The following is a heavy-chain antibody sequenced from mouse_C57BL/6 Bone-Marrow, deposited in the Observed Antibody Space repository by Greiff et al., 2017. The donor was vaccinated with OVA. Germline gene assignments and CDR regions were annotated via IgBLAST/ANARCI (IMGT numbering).Heavy chain of an antibody. CDR1: GFNIKNTY. CDR3: ARRLRYRPWYFDV. J-gene: IGHJ1*03. CDR2: IDPANGNT. V-gene: IGHV14-3*01. Sequence: EVQLVESVAELVRPGASVKLSCTASGFNIKNTYMHWVKQRPEQGLEWIGRIDPANGNTKYAPKFQGKATITADTSSNTAYLQLSSLTSEDTAIYYCARRLRYRPWYFDVWGTGTTVTVSS. D-gene: IGHD1-1*01.